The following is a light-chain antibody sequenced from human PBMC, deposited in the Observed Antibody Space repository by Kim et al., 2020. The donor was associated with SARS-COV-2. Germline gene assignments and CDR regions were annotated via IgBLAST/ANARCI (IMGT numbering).Light chain of an antibody. CDR3: ASHGGYDYV. J-gene: IGLJ1*01. CDR2: EVT. Sequence: PGQSDAISGSGTRGDFGSDEYVSWYPQHPGNYPKRIIYEVTKRPSGVPDRFSGSMSGSTASLTVSGLQAEDEADYYCASHGGYDYVFGTGTKVTVL. CDR1: RGDFGSDEY. V-gene: IGLV2-8*01.